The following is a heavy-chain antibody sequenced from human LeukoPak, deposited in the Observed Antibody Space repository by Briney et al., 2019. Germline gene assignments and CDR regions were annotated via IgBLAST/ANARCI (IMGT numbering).Heavy chain of an antibody. V-gene: IGHV4-34*01. CDR2: INHRGST. CDR3: ARAGDSSGYSDY. D-gene: IGHD3-22*01. J-gene: IGHJ4*02. Sequence: SETLSLTCAVSGGSFSGYYWSWIRQPPGKGLEWIGEINHRGSTNYNPSLKSRVTISVVTSKNQFSLKMSSVTAADTAVYYCARAGDSSGYSDYWGQGTLVTVSS. CDR1: GGSFSGYY.